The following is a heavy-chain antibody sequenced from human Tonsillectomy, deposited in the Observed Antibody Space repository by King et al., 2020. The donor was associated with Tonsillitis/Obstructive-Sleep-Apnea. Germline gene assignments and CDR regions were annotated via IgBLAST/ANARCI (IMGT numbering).Heavy chain of an antibody. CDR2: ISYDGSNK. V-gene: IGHV3-30*04. CDR1: GFTFSSYA. J-gene: IGHJ5*02. CDR3: ARDAGIVVVVGWFDP. D-gene: IGHD2-2*01. Sequence: VQLVESGGGVVQPGRSLRLSCAASGFTFSSYAMHWVRQAPGKGLEWVAVISYDGSNKYYPDSVKGRFTISRDNSKNTLYLQMNSLRAEDTAVYYCARDAGIVVVVGWFDPWGQGTLVTVSS.